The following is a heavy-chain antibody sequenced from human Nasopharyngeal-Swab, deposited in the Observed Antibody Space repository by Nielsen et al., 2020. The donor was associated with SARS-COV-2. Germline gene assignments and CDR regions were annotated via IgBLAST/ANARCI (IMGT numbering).Heavy chain of an antibody. V-gene: IGHV4-59*01. J-gene: IGHJ4*02. CDR2: IYYSGST. D-gene: IGHD3-10*01. Sequence: WIRQPPGKGLEWIGYIYYSGSTNYSPSLRSRVTMSVDRSTDQFSLKLSSVTAADTAVYYCARATYYYGPGSYYIAAHIDYWGRGTLVTVSS. CDR3: ARATYYYGPGSYYIAAHIDY.